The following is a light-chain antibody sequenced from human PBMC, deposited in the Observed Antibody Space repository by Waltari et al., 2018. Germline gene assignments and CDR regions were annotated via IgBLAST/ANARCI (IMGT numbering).Light chain of an antibody. CDR1: SRDIGGYNL. CDR2: EDS. J-gene: IGLJ3*02. CDR3: CSYAGTTTWV. V-gene: IGLV2-23*01. Sequence: QSALTQAASVSGSLGQSITISCTGTSRDIGGYNLVSWYQQFPGKAPKLMIYEDSKRPSGVFNRFSGSKSGNTASRTISGLQAEDEASYHCCSYAGTTTWVFGGGTKLTVL.